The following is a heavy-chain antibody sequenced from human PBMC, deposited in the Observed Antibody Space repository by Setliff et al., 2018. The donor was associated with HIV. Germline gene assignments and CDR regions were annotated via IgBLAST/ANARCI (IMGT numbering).Heavy chain of an antibody. V-gene: IGHV1-18*01. D-gene: IGHD1-1*01. CDR3: ARKGTGDAFDI. Sequence: VKVSCKTSGYSVATHGLSWVRQAPGEGLEWMGWISAYTGNTNYAQKFHGRVSMTTDSSTSTGYMELTSLRSDDTAVYYCARKGTGDAFDIWGQGTMVTVS. CDR1: GYSVATHG. CDR2: ISAYTGNT. J-gene: IGHJ3*02.